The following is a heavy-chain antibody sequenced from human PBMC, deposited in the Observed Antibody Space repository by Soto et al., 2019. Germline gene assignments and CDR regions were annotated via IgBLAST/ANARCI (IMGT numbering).Heavy chain of an antibody. V-gene: IGHV4-34*01. Sequence: SETLSLTCAVYGGSFSGYYRSWIRQPPGKGLEWIGEINHSGSTNYNPSLKSRVTISVDTSKNQFSLKLSSVTAADTAVYYCARFVGYSSSSDDYWGQGTLVTVSS. CDR3: ARFVGYSSSSDDY. CDR2: INHSGST. J-gene: IGHJ4*02. CDR1: GGSFSGYY. D-gene: IGHD6-6*01.